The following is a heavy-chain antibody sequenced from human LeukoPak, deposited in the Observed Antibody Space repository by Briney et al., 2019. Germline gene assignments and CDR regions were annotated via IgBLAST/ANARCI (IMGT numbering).Heavy chain of an antibody. V-gene: IGHV1-24*01. Sequence: ASVKVSCKVSGYTLTELSMHWVRQAPGKGLEWMGGFDPEDGETIYAQKFQGRVTMTTDTSTSTAYMELRSLRSDDTAVYYCARGIYYYDSSGPTPLDYWGQGTLVTVSS. D-gene: IGHD3-22*01. CDR1: GYTLTELS. CDR3: ARGIYYYDSSGPTPLDY. CDR2: FDPEDGET. J-gene: IGHJ4*02.